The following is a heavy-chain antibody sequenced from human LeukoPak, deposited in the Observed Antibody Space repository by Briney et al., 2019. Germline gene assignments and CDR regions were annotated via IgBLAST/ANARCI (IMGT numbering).Heavy chain of an antibody. CDR1: GFTFRNYA. CDR2: ICDSGSST. D-gene: IGHD2-15*01. J-gene: IGHJ4*02. CDR3: AMSGGASCFSSALY. V-gene: IGHV3-23*01. Sequence: TGGSLRLSCAASGFTFRNYAMTWVRQAPGKGLEWVSVICDSGSSTYYADSVKDRFTISRDNSENTLYLQMNSLRAEDTAVYYCAMSGGASCFSSALYWGQGTLATVSS.